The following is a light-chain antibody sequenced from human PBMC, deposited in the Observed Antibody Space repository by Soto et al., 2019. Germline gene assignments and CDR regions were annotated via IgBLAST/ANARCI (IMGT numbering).Light chain of an antibody. J-gene: IGLJ2*01. V-gene: IGLV3-21*02. CDR3: QVWESSSDHVL. Sequence: SYELTQAPSVSVAPGQTARITCGGNNIGSKSVHWYQQKPGQAPVLVVYDDSDRPSGSPERFSGSNSRNTATLTISRVEVGDEADYYCQVWESSSDHVLFGGGTKLTVL. CDR2: DDS. CDR1: NIGSKS.